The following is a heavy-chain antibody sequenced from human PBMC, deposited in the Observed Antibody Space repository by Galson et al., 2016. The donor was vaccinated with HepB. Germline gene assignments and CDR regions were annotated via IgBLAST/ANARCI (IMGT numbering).Heavy chain of an antibody. V-gene: IGHV3-53*01. CDR3: ATSEITYHDILTGDWSYGLDV. J-gene: IGHJ6*02. CDR1: GFDVADSY. D-gene: IGHD3-9*01. CDR2: IYRSGST. Sequence: SLILSCAASGFDVADSYMTWVRQSPGKGLEWLSIIYRSGSTFYAASVKGRFTISRDKTENTLYLQMNNLGAEDTAIYYCATSEITYHDILTGDWSYGLDVWGQGTTVIVS.